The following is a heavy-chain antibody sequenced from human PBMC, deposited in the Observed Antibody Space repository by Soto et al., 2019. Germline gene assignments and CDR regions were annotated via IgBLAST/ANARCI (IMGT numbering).Heavy chain of an antibody. J-gene: IGHJ4*02. V-gene: IGHV1-69*13. CDR1: GGTFSSYA. D-gene: IGHD3-22*01. CDR2: IIPIFGTA. CDR3: ARDDYYDSSGYSKRGFDY. Sequence: SVKVSCKASGGTFSSYAISWVRQAPGQGLEWMGGIIPIFGTANYAQKFQGRVTITADESTSTAYMELSSLRSEDTAVYYCARDDYYDSSGYSKRGFDYWGQGTLVTVSS.